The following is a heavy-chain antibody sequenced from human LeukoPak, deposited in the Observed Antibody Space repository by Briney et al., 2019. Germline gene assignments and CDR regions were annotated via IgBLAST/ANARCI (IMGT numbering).Heavy chain of an antibody. CDR1: GFTFSSYS. Sequence: GGSLRLSCAASGFTFSSYSMNRVRQAPGKGLEWVSYISSSSSTIYYADSVKGRFTISRDNAKNSLYLQMNSLRDEDTAVYYCARDRYCSGGSCYSGMDVWGQGTTVTVSS. J-gene: IGHJ6*02. CDR3: ARDRYCSGGSCYSGMDV. CDR2: ISSSSSTI. V-gene: IGHV3-48*02. D-gene: IGHD2-15*01.